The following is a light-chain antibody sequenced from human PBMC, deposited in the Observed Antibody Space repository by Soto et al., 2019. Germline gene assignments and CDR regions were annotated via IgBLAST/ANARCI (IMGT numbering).Light chain of an antibody. J-gene: IGKJ2*01. CDR3: QQLHTYPYT. Sequence: DIQLTQSPSFLSASVGDRVTITCRASQGISSFLAWYQQEPGGTPKLLIYAASTLQSGVPSRFSGSGSGTDFTLTITSLQPEDFAPYSCQQLHTYPYTFGQGTKLEIK. CDR2: AAS. CDR1: QGISSF. V-gene: IGKV1-9*01.